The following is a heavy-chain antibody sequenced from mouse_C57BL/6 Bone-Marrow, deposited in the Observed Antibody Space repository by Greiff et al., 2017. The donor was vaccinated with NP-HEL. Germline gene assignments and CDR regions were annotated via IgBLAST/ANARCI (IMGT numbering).Heavy chain of an antibody. V-gene: IGHV14-4*01. CDR3: TSGGYGGGYLDV. CDR1: GFNFKDYY. D-gene: IGHD2-2*01. CDR2: IDPENGDT. J-gene: IGHJ1*03. Sequence: VQLQQSGAELVRPGASVKLSCTASGFNFKDYYMHWVKQRPEQGLEWIGWIDPENGDTEYASKFKGKATLTADTSSNTAYLQLSSLTSEDTAVYYGTSGGYGGGYLDVWGTGTTVTVTS.